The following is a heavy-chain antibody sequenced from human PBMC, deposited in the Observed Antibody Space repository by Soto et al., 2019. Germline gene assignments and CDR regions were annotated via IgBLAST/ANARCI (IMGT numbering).Heavy chain of an antibody. D-gene: IGHD5-12*01. CDR3: ARESAGYGGAYYYDYGMDV. CDR2: IYSGGST. J-gene: IGHJ6*02. CDR1: GFTVSSNY. Sequence: EVQLVETGGGLIQPGGSLRLSCAASGFTVSSNYMSWVRQAPGKGREWVSVIYSGGSTYYADSVKGRFTISRDNSKNTLYLQMNSLRAEDTAVYYCARESAGYGGAYYYDYGMDVWGQGTTVTVSS. V-gene: IGHV3-53*02.